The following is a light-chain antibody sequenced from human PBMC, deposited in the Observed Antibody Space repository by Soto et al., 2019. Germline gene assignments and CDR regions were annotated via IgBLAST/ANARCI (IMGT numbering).Light chain of an antibody. CDR1: QILGSSDGNIY. Sequence: DVVMTQSPLSLPFTLGQPSSIYCISSQILGSSDGNIYLNWFQQRPGQSPRRLIYKVSNRDSGVPDRFSGSGSGTDFTLRISRVEAEDDGVYYCMQGTHWPPITFGQGTRLEIK. CDR3: MQGTHWPPIT. J-gene: IGKJ5*01. V-gene: IGKV2-30*01. CDR2: KVS.